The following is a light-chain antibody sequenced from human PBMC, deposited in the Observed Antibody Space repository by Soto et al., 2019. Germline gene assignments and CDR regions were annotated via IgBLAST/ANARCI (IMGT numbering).Light chain of an antibody. CDR1: QSVSSSN. CDR3: QHYGDSPWT. V-gene: IGKV3-20*01. Sequence: EIVLTQSPGTLSLSPGERATLSCRASQSVSSSNLAWYQQKRGQSPRVIIYGGYTRAAGIPDRFSGSGSGPDFTLTISRLEPEDFAVYFCQHYGDSPWTFGQGIKVDIK. J-gene: IGKJ1*01. CDR2: GGY.